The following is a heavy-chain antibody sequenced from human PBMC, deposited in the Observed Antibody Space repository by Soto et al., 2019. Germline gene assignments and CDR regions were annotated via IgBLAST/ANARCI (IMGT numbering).Heavy chain of an antibody. J-gene: IGHJ4*02. Sequence: PGESLKISCKGSGYSFTNYWIGWVRQMPGKGLEWMGIIYPGDSDTRYSPSFQGQVTISADRSISTAYLRWSSLKASDTAMYFCARHRYGSGPPAYYYFDYWGQGTPVTSPQ. CDR1: GYSFTNYW. V-gene: IGHV5-51*01. CDR3: ARHRYGSGPPAYYYFDY. D-gene: IGHD6-19*01. CDR2: IYPGDSDT.